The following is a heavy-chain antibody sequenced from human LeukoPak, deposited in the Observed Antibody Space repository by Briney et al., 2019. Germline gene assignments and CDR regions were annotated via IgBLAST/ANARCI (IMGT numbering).Heavy chain of an antibody. Sequence: GGSLRLSCAASGFSFSDTDMSWIRQAPGKGLEWIAYIATGGYTLDYADSVRGRFTVSRDNAKNSLYLQMNSLRVEDTAVYYCATSSFYGQLWGQGTLVTVSS. CDR1: GFSFSDTD. D-gene: IGHD2/OR15-2a*01. CDR3: ATSSFYGQL. V-gene: IGHV3-11*01. J-gene: IGHJ1*01. CDR2: IATGGYTL.